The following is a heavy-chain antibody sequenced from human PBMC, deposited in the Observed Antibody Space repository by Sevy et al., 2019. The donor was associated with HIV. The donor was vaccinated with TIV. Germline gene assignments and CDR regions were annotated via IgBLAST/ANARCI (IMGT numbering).Heavy chain of an antibody. CDR2: ISSSSSYI. Sequence: GGSLRLSCAASGFTFSSYSMNWVRQAPGKGLEWVSSISSSSSYIYYADSVKGRFTISRDNAKNSLYLQMNSLRAEDTAVYYCARDLVGAKYYFGYWGQGTLVTVSS. V-gene: IGHV3-21*01. J-gene: IGHJ4*02. CDR3: ARDLVGAKYYFGY. D-gene: IGHD1-26*01. CDR1: GFTFSSYS.